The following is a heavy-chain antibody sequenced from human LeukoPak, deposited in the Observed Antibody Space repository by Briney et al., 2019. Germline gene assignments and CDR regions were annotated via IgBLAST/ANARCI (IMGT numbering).Heavy chain of an antibody. V-gene: IGHV3-21*04. CDR1: GFTFSSYS. Sequence: GGSLRLSCAASGFTFSSYSMNWVRQAPGKGLEWVSSISSSSSYIYYADSVKGRFTISRDNAKNSLYLQMNSLRAEDTAVYYCARDLSVGLAAADTHGMDVWGQGTTVTVSS. CDR3: ARDLSVGLAAADTHGMDV. D-gene: IGHD6-13*01. J-gene: IGHJ6*02. CDR2: ISSSSSYI.